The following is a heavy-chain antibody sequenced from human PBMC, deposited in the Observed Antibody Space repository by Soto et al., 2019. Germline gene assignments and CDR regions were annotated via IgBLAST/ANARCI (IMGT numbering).Heavy chain of an antibody. V-gene: IGHV4-34*01. J-gene: IGHJ5*02. CDR3: ARGFRFCSGGSCYSGWFAP. CDR1: GGSFSGYY. CDR2: INHSGST. Sequence: PSETLSLTCVVYGGSFSGYYWSWIRQPPGKGLEWIGEINHSGSTNYNPSLKSRVTISVDASKNQFSLKLSSATAADTAVYYCARGFRFCSGGSCYSGWFAPRGQGTLVTVSS. D-gene: IGHD2-15*01.